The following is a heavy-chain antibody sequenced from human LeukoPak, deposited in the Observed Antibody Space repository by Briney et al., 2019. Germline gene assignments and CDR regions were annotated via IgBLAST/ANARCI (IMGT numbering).Heavy chain of an antibody. Sequence: GGSLRLSCAASGFTFSSYWMHWVRQVPGKGLVLVARINTYGTSTTYGDSVEGRFTISRDNAKNTLYLEMHSLRDDDTAVYYCARGSTKVTTKDWFDPWGQGTQVTVSS. V-gene: IGHV3-74*03. CDR3: ARGSTKVTTKDWFDP. CDR1: GFTFSSYW. D-gene: IGHD4-17*01. CDR2: INTYGTST. J-gene: IGHJ5*02.